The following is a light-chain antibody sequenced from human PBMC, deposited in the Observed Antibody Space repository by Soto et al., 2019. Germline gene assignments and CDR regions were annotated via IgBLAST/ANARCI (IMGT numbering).Light chain of an antibody. CDR2: SNH. CDR1: SSNIGTNT. J-gene: IGLJ3*02. Sequence: QSVLTQPPSASGTPGQTVSISCSGSSSNIGTNTVNWYQQLPGTAPKLLVYSNHQRPSGVPDRFSGSKSGTSASLAISGLQSEDEADYYCAAWDDSRNGWVFGGGTKLT. CDR3: AAWDDSRNGWV. V-gene: IGLV1-44*01.